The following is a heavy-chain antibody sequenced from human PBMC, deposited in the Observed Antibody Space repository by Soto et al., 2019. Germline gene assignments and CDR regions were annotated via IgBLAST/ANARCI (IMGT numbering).Heavy chain of an antibody. D-gene: IGHD6-13*01. Sequence: SLRLSCAASGFTFSSYGMHWVRQAPGKGLEWVAVIWYDGSNKYYADSVKGRFTISRDNSKNTLYLQMNSLRAEDTAVYYCARPTIAAAGPPDYWGQGTLVTVSS. CDR2: IWYDGSNK. CDR3: ARPTIAAAGPPDY. V-gene: IGHV3-33*01. CDR1: GFTFSSYG. J-gene: IGHJ4*02.